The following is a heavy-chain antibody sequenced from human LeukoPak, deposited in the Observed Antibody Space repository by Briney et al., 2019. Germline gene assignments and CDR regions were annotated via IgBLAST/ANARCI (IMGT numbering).Heavy chain of an antibody. CDR3: AGGIAVAGTGSYYYYYMNV. CDR1: GDSISSGDYY. V-gene: IGHV4-61*02. CDR2: ISSSGST. Sequence: SETMSLTCTVSGDSISSGDYYWSWIRQPAGKGLEWIGRISSSGSTNYNPSLKSRVTISVDTSKNQFSLKLSSVTAADTAVYYCAGGIAVAGTGSYYYYYMNVWGKGTTVTVSS. J-gene: IGHJ6*03. D-gene: IGHD6-19*01.